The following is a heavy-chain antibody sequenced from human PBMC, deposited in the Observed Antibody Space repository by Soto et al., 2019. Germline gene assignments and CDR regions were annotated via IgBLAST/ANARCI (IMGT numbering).Heavy chain of an antibody. V-gene: IGHV4-61*01. CDR2: IYYSGST. J-gene: IGHJ5*02. D-gene: IGHD6-19*01. CDR3: ARAWPQQWLVHDWFDP. CDR1: GGSASSGSYY. Sequence: PSETLSLTCTVSGGSASSGSYYWSWIRQPPGKGLEWIGYIYYSGSTNYNPSLKSRVTISVDTSKNQFSLKLSSVTAADTAVYYCARAWPQQWLVHDWFDPWGQGTLVTVSS.